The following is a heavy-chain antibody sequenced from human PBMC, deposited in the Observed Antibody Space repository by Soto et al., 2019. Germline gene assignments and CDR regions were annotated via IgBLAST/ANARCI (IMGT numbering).Heavy chain of an antibody. V-gene: IGHV1-46*01. D-gene: IGHD4-17*01. CDR1: GYTFTTYY. CDR3: ARTLNDYGDYDADY. CDR2: INPNRGST. Sequence: QVQLVQSGAEVKKPGASVKVSCTASGYTFTTYYMHWVRQAPGQGLEWMGIINPNRGSTRYAQKFQGRVTMTRDTSTSTVYMQLSSLRSEDTAVYYCARTLNDYGDYDADYWGQGTLVTVSS. J-gene: IGHJ4*02.